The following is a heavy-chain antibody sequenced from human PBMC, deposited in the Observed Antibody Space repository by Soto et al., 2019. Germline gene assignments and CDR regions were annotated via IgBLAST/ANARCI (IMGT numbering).Heavy chain of an antibody. CDR3: SKGGNSGYDSDY. Sequence: LRLSCAASGFTFSRYSMNWVRQAPGKGLEWVSYISSSSTTIYYADSVKGRFTVSRGNAKSSLYLQMNSLTDEDTAVYYCSKGGNSGYDSDYWGQGNLVTVSS. J-gene: IGHJ4*02. V-gene: IGHV3-48*02. CDR2: ISSSSTTI. D-gene: IGHD5-12*01. CDR1: GFTFSRYS.